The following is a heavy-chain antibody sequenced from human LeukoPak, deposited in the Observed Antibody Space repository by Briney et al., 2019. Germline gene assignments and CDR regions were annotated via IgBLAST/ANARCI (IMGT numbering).Heavy chain of an antibody. CDR2: IYYSGST. CDR1: GGSISSYY. CDR3: ARESHDNYYYYMDV. Sequence: SETLSLTCTVSGGSISSYYWSWIRQPPGKGLEWIGYIYYSGSTNYNPSLKSRVTISVDTSKNQFSLKLCSVTAADTAVYYCARESHDNYYYYMDVWGKGTTVTVSS. D-gene: IGHD1-1*01. J-gene: IGHJ6*03. V-gene: IGHV4-59*01.